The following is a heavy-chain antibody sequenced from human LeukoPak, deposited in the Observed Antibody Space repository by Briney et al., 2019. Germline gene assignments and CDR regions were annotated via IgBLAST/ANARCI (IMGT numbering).Heavy chain of an antibody. V-gene: IGHV1-18*01. D-gene: IGHD3-16*01. CDR2: ISAYNGNT. J-gene: IGHJ3*02. CDR3: ARERAPHYDYVWGRNNWGHAFDI. Sequence: GASVKVSCKASGYTFTSYGISWVRQAPGQGLEWMGWISAYNGNTNYAQKLQGRVTMTTDTSTSTAYMELRSPRSDDTAVYYCARERAPHYDYVWGRNNWGHAFDIWGQGTMVTVSS. CDR1: GYTFTSYG.